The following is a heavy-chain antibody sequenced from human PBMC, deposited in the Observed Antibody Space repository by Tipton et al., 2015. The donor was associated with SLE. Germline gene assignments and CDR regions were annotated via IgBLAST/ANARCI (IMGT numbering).Heavy chain of an antibody. D-gene: IGHD3-16*01. CDR3: ARDSPIGDHAFDI. CDR1: DGSIRSTNYY. V-gene: IGHV4-39*07. CDR2: IFYTGST. Sequence: TLSLTCTVSDGSIRSTNYYWGWIRQPPGKGLEWIGSIFYTGSTYYNPSLKSRVSFSIDTSKHQFSLKLNSVTAADTALYYCARDSPIGDHAFDIWGQGTRVTVSS. J-gene: IGHJ3*02.